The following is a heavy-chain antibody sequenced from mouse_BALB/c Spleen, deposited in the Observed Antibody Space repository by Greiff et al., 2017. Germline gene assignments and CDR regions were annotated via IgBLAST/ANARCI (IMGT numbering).Heavy chain of an antibody. D-gene: IGHD1-1*01. CDR3: AREYYYGSSYVHFDY. J-gene: IGHJ2*01. Sequence: EVQLVESGGGLVKPGGSLKLSCAASGFTFSSYAMSWVRQTPEKRLEWVASISSGGSTYYPDSVKGRFTISRDNARNILYLQMSSLRSEDTAMYYCAREYYYGSSYVHFDYWGQGTTLTVSS. V-gene: IGHV5-6-5*01. CDR2: ISSGGST. CDR1: GFTFSSYA.